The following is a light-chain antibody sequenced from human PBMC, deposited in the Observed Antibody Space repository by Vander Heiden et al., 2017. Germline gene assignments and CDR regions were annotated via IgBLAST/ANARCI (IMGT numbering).Light chain of an antibody. CDR3: QQSYSTPRT. CDR2: AAS. CDR1: QSISSY. V-gene: IGKV1-39*01. Sequence: ITCRASQSISSYLNWYQQKPGKAPKLLIYAASSLQSGVPSRFSGSGSGTDFTLTISSLQPEDFATYYCQQSYSTPRTFGQGTKVEIK. J-gene: IGKJ1*01.